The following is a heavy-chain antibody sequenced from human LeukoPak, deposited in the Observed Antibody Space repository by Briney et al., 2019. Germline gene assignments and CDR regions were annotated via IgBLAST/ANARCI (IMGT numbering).Heavy chain of an antibody. Sequence: GASVKVSCKASGYTFTDYYIHWLRQAPGPGLEWVGWINPYTVDTNYAQNFQGRVTMTRDTSISTAYMELSRLRSDDTAVYYCASLGSAMIDYWGQGTLVTVSS. V-gene: IGHV1-2*02. CDR1: GYTFTDYY. CDR2: INPYTVDT. CDR3: ASLGSAMIDY. D-gene: IGHD3-10*01. J-gene: IGHJ4*02.